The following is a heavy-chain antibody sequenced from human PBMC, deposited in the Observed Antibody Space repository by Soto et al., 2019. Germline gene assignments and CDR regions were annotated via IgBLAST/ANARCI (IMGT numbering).Heavy chain of an antibody. J-gene: IGHJ5*02. Sequence: SVKVSCKASGGTFSSYAISWVRQAPGQGLEWMGEIIPIFGTANYAQKFQGRATITADESTSTAYMELSSLRSEDTAVYYCARARGPSSGYYPYWFDPWGQETLVTVSS. CDR1: GGTFSSYA. CDR2: IIPIFGTA. V-gene: IGHV1-69*13. CDR3: ARARGPSSGYYPYWFDP. D-gene: IGHD3-22*01.